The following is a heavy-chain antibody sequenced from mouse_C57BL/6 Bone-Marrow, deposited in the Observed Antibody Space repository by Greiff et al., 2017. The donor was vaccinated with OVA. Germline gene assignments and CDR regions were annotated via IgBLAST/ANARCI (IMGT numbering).Heavy chain of an antibody. CDR3: ARGRELRRFAY. D-gene: IGHD2-4*01. Sequence: QVQLKESGAELARPGASVKLSCKASGYTFTSYGISWVKQRTGQGLEWIGEIYPRSGNTYYNEKFKGKATLTADKSSSTAYMELRSLTSEDSAVYFCARGRELRRFAYWGQGTLVTVSA. J-gene: IGHJ3*01. V-gene: IGHV1-81*01. CDR1: GYTFTSYG. CDR2: IYPRSGNT.